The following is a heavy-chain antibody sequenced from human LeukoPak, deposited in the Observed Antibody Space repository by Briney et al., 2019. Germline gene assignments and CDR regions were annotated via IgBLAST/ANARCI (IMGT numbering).Heavy chain of an antibody. CDR1: GFTFSNAW. J-gene: IGHJ4*02. Sequence: GGSLRLSCAASGFTFSNAWMSWVRQAPGKGLEWVANIDQEGSEIYYVDSVRGRFIISRDNAKNSLYLQMNTLRAEDTAVYYCVRRYMATSAEDFDYWGQGTLVTVFS. CDR2: IDQEGSEI. CDR3: VRRYMATSAEDFDY. D-gene: IGHD3-16*02. V-gene: IGHV3-7*01.